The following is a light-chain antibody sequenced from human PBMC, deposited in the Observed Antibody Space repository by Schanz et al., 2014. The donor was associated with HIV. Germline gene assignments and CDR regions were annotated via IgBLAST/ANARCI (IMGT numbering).Light chain of an antibody. V-gene: IGKV3-20*01. J-gene: IGKJ4*01. Sequence: ETVLTQSPGTLSLSPGERATLSCRASQSVSRNYLAWYQQKPSQAPRLLIYAASSRATGIPDRFSGSGSGTDFTLIISRLEPEDFAVYYCQQYGSSPLTFGGGTKVDIK. CDR2: AAS. CDR1: QSVSRNY. CDR3: QQYGSSPLT.